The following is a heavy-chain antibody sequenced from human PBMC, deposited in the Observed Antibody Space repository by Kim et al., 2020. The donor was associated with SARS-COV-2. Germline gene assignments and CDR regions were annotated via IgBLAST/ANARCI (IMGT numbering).Heavy chain of an antibody. D-gene: IGHD3-16*01. Sequence: GGSLRLSCAASGFSVNNFGMHWVRQGRGNVWAWVAFISAAGGKNYYADSLEGRFTISGDSSKNTLFLQMNSMRPETTAVYFCAEDKSFSMITFGGESGGMDVWGQGTPVTVSS. CDR3: AEDKSFSMITFGGESGGMDV. CDR2: ISAAGGKN. V-gene: IGHV3-30*03. CDR1: GFSVNNFG. J-gene: IGHJ6*02.